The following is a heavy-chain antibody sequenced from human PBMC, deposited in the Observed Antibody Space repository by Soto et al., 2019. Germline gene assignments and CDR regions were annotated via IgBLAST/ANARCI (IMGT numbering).Heavy chain of an antibody. CDR1: GYRFTFYW. D-gene: IGHD3-22*01. J-gene: IGHJ5*02. CDR3: ARNDKSGYFNWFDP. V-gene: IGHV5-51*01. Sequence: GESLKISCRTSGYRFTFYWIAWVRQMPGKGLEWMGIIFPSDSDTRYSPSFQGQVTISADRSTSTVFLQWASLKASDTAVYFCARNDKSGYFNWFDPWGQGTLVTVSS. CDR2: IFPSDSDT.